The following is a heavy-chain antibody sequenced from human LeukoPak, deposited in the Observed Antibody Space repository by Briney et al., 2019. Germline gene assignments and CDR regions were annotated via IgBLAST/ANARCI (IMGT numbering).Heavy chain of an antibody. CDR1: GFSISTSGVG. Sequence: SGPTLVKPTQTLTLTCTFSGFSISTSGVGVGWIRQPTGKAPEWLALIYWDDDKRYRASLKSRLTITKDTSKNQVVLTMTNIDPMDTATYYCTHRDSSGDHVEDYWGQGILVTVSS. CDR3: THRDSSGDHVEDY. V-gene: IGHV2-5*02. CDR2: IYWDDDK. J-gene: IGHJ4*02. D-gene: IGHD4-17*01.